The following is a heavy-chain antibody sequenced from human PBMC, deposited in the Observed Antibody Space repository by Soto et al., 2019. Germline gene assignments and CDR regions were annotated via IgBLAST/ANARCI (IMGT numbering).Heavy chain of an antibody. D-gene: IGHD2-2*01. V-gene: IGHV3-23*01. Sequence: EVQLLESGGGLVQPGGSLRLSCAASGFTFSSYAMSWVRQAPGKGLEWVSAISGSGGSTYYADSVKGRFTISRDNSKNTLYLQMNSLRAEDTAVYYCATLGGGVPAANFCLIDDAFDIWGQGTMVTVSS. CDR1: GFTFSSYA. J-gene: IGHJ3*02. CDR3: ATLGGGVPAANFCLIDDAFDI. CDR2: ISGSGGST.